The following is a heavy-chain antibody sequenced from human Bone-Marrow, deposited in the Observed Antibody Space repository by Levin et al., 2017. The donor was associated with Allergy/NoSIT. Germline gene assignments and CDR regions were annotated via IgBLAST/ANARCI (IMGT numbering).Heavy chain of an antibody. J-gene: IGHJ5*02. D-gene: IGHD1-26*01. Sequence: GESLKISCATSGFTLTDYAMHWVRQSPVRGLEWVALLSYDGRYKYYPDSVKGRFTISRDNSKRTAYLEMNNLRPGDTAVYYCARGGRLAEHYFDAWGQGVLVTVSS. V-gene: IGHV3-30*04. CDR3: ARGGRLAEHYFDA. CDR2: LSYDGRYK. CDR1: GFTLTDYA.